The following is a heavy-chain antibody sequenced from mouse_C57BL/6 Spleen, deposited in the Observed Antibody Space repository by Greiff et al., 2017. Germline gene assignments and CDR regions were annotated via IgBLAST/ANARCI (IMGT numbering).Heavy chain of an antibody. D-gene: IGHD2-5*01. CDR1: GYSITSGYD. J-gene: IGHJ3*01. CDR2: ISYSGST. CDR3: ARGTYYSNYVFAY. V-gene: IGHV3-1*01. Sequence: EVKLVESGPGMVKPSQSLSLTCTVTGYSITSGYDWHWIRHFPGNKLEWMGYISYSGSTNYNPSLKSRISITPDTSKNHFFLKLNSVTTEDTATYYCARGTYYSNYVFAYWGQGTLVTVSA.